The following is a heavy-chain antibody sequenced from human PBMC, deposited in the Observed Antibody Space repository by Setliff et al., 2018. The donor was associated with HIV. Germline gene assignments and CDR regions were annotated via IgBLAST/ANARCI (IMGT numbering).Heavy chain of an antibody. J-gene: IGHJ6*03. Sequence: PGGSLRLSCAASGFTFSSYAMSWVRQAPGKGLEWVSTIIASGGTTYYADSVKGRFTISRDNSKNTLWLQMNSLRAEDTAVYYCARDPGVPAAIAYYYYYYMDVWGKGTTVTVSS. D-gene: IGHD2-2*01. V-gene: IGHV3-23*01. CDR3: ARDPGVPAAIAYYYYYYMDV. CDR2: IIASGGTT. CDR1: GFTFSSYA.